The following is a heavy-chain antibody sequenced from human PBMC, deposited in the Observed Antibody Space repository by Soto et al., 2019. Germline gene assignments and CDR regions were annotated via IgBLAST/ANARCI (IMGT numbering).Heavy chain of an antibody. D-gene: IGHD6-19*01. CDR1: GGSISSSSYY. CDR3: ERNEYSGGEFDY. V-gene: IGHV4-39*01. Sequence: SETLSLTCTVSGGSISSSSYYWGWIRQPPGKGLEWIGSIYYSGSTYYNPSLKSRVTISVDTSKNQFSLKLSSVTAADTAVYYCERNEYSGGEFDYWGQGTLVTVSS. CDR2: IYYSGST. J-gene: IGHJ4*02.